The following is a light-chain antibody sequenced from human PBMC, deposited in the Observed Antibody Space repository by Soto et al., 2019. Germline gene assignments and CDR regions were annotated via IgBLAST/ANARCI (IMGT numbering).Light chain of an antibody. J-gene: IGKJ5*01. Sequence: EIMLTQSPGTLSLSPGERATLSCRASQSVSSSYLAWYQQKPGQAPRLLIYGASNRATGIPARFSGSGPGTDFTLTISSLEPEDFAVYYCQQHFNGPITFGQGTRLEI. CDR3: QQHFNGPIT. CDR1: QSVSSSY. V-gene: IGKV3D-20*02. CDR2: GAS.